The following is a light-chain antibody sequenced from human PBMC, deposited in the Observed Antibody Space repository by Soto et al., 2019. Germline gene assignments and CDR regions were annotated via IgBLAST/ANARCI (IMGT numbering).Light chain of an antibody. V-gene: IGKV3-11*02. CDR1: QSVGRY. CDR3: QYHTDWPPYT. J-gene: IGKJ2*01. Sequence: EMELTQSPATLSLSPGDRATLSCRASQSVGRYLAWYQQRPGQAPRLLIYDSSNRVTGIPARFSGNGSGRDFTLTISSLEPEDFAVYYCQYHTDWPPYTFGQGTTLEI. CDR2: DSS.